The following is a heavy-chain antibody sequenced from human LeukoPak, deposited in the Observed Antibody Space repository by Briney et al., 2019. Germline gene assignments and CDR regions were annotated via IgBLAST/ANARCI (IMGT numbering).Heavy chain of an antibody. D-gene: IGHD3-22*01. CDR1: GLTFSSYG. V-gene: IGHV3-33*01. CDR2: IWYDGSNK. Sequence: GGSLRLSCAASGLTFSSYGMHWVRQAPGKGLEWVAVIWYDGSNKYYADSVKGRFTISRDNSKNTLYLQMNSLRAEDTAVYYCARDRGGDSSGYPDDWGQGTLVTVSS. CDR3: ARDRGGDSSGYPDD. J-gene: IGHJ4*02.